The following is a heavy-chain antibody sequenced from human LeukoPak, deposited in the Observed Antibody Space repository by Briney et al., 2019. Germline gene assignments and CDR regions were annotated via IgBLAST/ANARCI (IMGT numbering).Heavy chain of an antibody. CDR2: ISSSSSYI. V-gene: IGHV3-21*01. CDR3: ARDAGGYGDYAANY. Sequence: PGGSLRLSCAASGFTFSSYSMNWVRQAPGKGLEWVSSISSSSSYIYYADSVKGRFTISRDNAKNSLYLQMNSLRAEDTAVYYCARDAGGYGDYAANYWGQGTLVTVSS. J-gene: IGHJ4*02. D-gene: IGHD4-17*01. CDR1: GFTFSSYS.